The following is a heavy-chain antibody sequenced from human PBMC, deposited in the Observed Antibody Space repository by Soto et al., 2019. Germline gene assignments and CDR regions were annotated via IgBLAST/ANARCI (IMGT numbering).Heavy chain of an antibody. V-gene: IGHV3-21*01. Sequence: NPGGSLRLSCAASGFTFSSYSMNWVRQAPGKGLEWVSSISSSSSYIYYADSVKGRFTISRDNAKNSLYLQMNSLRAEDTAVYYCARQNSGYSYGHYGMDVWGQGTTVTVSS. J-gene: IGHJ6*02. CDR1: GFTFSSYS. CDR2: ISSSSSYI. CDR3: ARQNSGYSYGHYGMDV. D-gene: IGHD5-18*01.